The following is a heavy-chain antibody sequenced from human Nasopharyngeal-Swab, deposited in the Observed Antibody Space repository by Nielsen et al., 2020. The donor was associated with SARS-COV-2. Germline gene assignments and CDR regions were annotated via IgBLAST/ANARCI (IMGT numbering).Heavy chain of an antibody. CDR3: ARGGVSGTYVFFDS. CDR2: LPASVSSL. Sequence: WIRQPPGEGLEWVATLPASVSSLYYFYSVKVRFTISRDNSKNTLYLQMNSLRAEDTAVYYCARGGVSGTYVFFDSWGQGTLVTVSS. V-gene: IGHV3-33*01. J-gene: IGHJ4*02. D-gene: IGHD3-10*02.